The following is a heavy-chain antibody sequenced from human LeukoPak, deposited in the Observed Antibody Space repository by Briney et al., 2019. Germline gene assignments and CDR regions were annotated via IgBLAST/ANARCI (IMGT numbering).Heavy chain of an antibody. D-gene: IGHD7-27*01. Sequence: ASVKVSCKASGYTFTSLDINWVRQATGQGLEWMGWMNPNSGYTGYAQQFQGRVTITRNTSISTAYMELSSLRSEDTAVYYCARAELGIDDAFDIWGQGTMVTVSS. J-gene: IGHJ3*02. V-gene: IGHV1-8*03. CDR3: ARAELGIDDAFDI. CDR1: GYTFTSLD. CDR2: MNPNSGYT.